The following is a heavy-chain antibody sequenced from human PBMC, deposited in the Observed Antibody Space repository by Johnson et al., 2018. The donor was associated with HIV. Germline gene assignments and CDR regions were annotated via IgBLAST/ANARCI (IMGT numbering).Heavy chain of an antibody. CDR2: IYSGGST. J-gene: IGHJ3*01. CDR1: GFTVSSNY. Sequence: VLLVESGGGLVQPGGSLRLSCAASGFTVSSNYMSWVRQAPGKGLEWVSVIYSGGSTYYADSVKGRFTISRDNSKNTLYLQMNSLRAEDTAVYYCAKWWFRELLPNAFDLWGQGTMVTVSS. V-gene: IGHV3-66*02. D-gene: IGHD3-10*01. CDR3: AKWWFRELLPNAFDL.